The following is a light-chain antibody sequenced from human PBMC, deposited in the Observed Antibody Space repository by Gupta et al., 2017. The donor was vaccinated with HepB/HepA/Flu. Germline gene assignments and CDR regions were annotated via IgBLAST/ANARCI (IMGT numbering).Light chain of an antibody. CDR3: ASYTTSSNVV. CDR1: NSDVGAYNY. Sequence: QSALTQPASVSGSPGQSITLSCTGTNSDVGAYNYVSWYQQHPGKAPKVMIYDVSNRPSGVSNRFAGSTSGNTASLTISGLQAEDEADYYCASYTTSSNVVFGGGTKLTVL. CDR2: DVS. J-gene: IGLJ2*01. V-gene: IGLV2-14*03.